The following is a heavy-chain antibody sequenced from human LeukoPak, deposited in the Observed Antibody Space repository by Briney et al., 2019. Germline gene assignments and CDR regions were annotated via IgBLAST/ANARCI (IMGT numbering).Heavy chain of an antibody. V-gene: IGHV3-11*04. D-gene: IGHD4/OR15-4a*01. CDR2: ISSSGNTI. Sequence: GGSLRLSCAASGFTFSDYYMHWIRQAPGKGLEWVSYISSSGNTIYYADSVKGRFTISRDNAKNSLYLQMNSLRAEDTSVYYCARVGDNYNEYVDYWGQGSLVTVSS. CDR1: GFTFSDYY. J-gene: IGHJ4*02. CDR3: ARVGDNYNEYVDY.